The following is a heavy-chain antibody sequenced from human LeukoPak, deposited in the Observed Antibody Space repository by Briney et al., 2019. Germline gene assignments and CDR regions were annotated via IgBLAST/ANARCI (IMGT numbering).Heavy chain of an antibody. Sequence: PGGSLRLSCAASGFTFSSYGMHCVRQAPGKGLEWVAVIWYDGSNKYYADSVKGRFTISRDNSKNTLYLQMNSLRAEDTAVYYCARDGVRRFGELNAFDIWGQGTMVTVSS. V-gene: IGHV3-33*01. D-gene: IGHD3-10*01. CDR2: IWYDGSNK. CDR3: ARDGVRRFGELNAFDI. CDR1: GFTFSSYG. J-gene: IGHJ3*02.